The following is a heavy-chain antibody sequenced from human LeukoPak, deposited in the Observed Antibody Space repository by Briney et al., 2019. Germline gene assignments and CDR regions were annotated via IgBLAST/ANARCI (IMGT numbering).Heavy chain of an antibody. J-gene: IGHJ4*02. V-gene: IGHV3-23*01. Sequence: GSLRLSCAASGFTFSSYAMSWVRQAPGKGLEWVSAISGSGGSTYYADSAKGRFTISRDNSKNTLYLQMNSLRAEDTAVYYCAKRITMVRGVTCYFDYWGQGTLVTVSS. CDR3: AKRITMVRGVTCYFDY. CDR1: GFTFSSYA. CDR2: ISGSGGST. D-gene: IGHD3-10*01.